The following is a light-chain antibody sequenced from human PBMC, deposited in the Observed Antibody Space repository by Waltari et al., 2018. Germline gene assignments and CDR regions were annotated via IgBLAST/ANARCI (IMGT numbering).Light chain of an antibody. Sequence: EIVLTQSPGTLFLSPGERATLSCRASQSVGKSLAWYQQRPGQAPWLLIYDASTRATGTPGRFSGGGFGTDFSLAISSLEPEDFAVYFCQHYVNLPVTFGQGTKVEI. J-gene: IGKJ1*01. V-gene: IGKV3-20*01. CDR1: QSVGKS. CDR3: QHYVNLPVT. CDR2: DAS.